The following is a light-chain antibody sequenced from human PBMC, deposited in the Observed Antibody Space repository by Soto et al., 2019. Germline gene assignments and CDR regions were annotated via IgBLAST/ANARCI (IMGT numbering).Light chain of an antibody. Sequence: QSALTQPASVSGSPGQSITISCTGTSSDVGGYNYVSWYQQHPGKAPKLMIYEVSNRPSGVSNRFSGSKSGNTASLTISGLQAEDEADYYCSSYTSSSTPFAFGTGTKVTV. CDR1: SSDVGGYNY. J-gene: IGLJ1*01. CDR3: SSYTSSSTPFA. CDR2: EVS. V-gene: IGLV2-14*01.